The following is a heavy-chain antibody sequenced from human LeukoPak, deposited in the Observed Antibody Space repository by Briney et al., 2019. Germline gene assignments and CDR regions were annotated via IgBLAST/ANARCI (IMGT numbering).Heavy chain of an antibody. V-gene: IGHV3-73*01. CDR1: GFTFRGSA. CDR2: IRSKANSYAT. J-gene: IGHJ4*02. CDR3: TRRSIAVAGEFDY. Sequence: PGGSLKLSCAASGFTFRGSAMHWVRQASGKGLEWVGRIRSKANSYATAYAASVKGRFTISRDDSKNTAYLQMNSLKTEDTAVYYCTRRSIAVAGEFDYWGQGTLVTVSS. D-gene: IGHD6-19*01.